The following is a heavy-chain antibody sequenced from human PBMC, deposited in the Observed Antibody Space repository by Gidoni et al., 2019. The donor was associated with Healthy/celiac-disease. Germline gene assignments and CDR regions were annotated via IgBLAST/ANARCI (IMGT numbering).Heavy chain of an antibody. V-gene: IGHV5-51*01. Sequence: IRGKVLEWMGIIYPGDSDTRYSPSFQGQVTISADKSITTAYLQWSSLKASDTAMYYCARGKAATPSYWGQGTLVTVSS. CDR3: ARGKAATPSY. D-gene: IGHD2-15*01. CDR2: IYPGDSDT. J-gene: IGHJ4*02.